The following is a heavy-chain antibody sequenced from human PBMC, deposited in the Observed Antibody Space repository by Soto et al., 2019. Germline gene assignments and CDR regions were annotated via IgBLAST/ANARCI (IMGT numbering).Heavy chain of an antibody. Sequence: GGSLRLSCVASGIDFSDFHISWVRQAPGKGLEWISYISSSLGHTDYAESVKGRCTISRDNSKSSVFLEMSDLGSDVPAVYYCAANWNFGLNFWGQGTLGTVSS. D-gene: IGHD1-7*01. CDR1: GIDFSDFH. CDR3: AANWNFGLNF. CDR2: ISSSLGHT. J-gene: IGHJ4*02. V-gene: IGHV3-11*03.